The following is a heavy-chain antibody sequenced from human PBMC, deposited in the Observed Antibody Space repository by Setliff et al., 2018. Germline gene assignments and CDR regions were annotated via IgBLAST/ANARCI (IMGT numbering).Heavy chain of an antibody. V-gene: IGHV1-2*02. Sequence: ASVKVSCKASGYTFTGYYMHWVRQAPGQGLEWMGWINPNSGGTNFAQKFQGRVTMTRDTSISTAYMELSSLRSEDTAVYYCARGGSGIAAAGTGKTAFDIWGQGAMVTV. CDR1: GYTFTGYY. D-gene: IGHD6-13*01. CDR2: INPNSGGT. J-gene: IGHJ3*02. CDR3: ARGGSGIAAAGTGKTAFDI.